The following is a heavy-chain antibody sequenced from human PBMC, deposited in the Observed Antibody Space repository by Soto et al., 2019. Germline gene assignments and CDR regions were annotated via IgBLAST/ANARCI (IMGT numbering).Heavy chain of an antibody. V-gene: IGHV1-46*01. CDR3: ARQGNGCHLGPAVDFDY. CDR1: GYTFTNHY. D-gene: IGHD6-19*01. CDR2: INPSGGST. Sequence: QVQLVQSGAEVTKPGASVKVSCKASGYTFTNHYMHWVRQAPGQGLEWMGVINPSGGSTDYAQKFQGRATMTRDTPTISDYTAVSRRRSEDTAVFNCARQGNGCHLGPAVDFDYWGQATLVTVSP. J-gene: IGHJ4*02.